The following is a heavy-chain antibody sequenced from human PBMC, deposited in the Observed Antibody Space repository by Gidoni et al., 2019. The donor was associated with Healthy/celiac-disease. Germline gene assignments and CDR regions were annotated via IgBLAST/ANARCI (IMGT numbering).Heavy chain of an antibody. CDR3: AKCTDTASLGFDY. CDR2: ISLNSGSI. Sequence: EVQLVESGGGLVQPGRSLRLSCAASGFTFYDYAMPWVRQAPGKGLEWVSGISLNSGSIGYADSVKGRFTISRDNAKNSLYLQMNSLRAEDTALYYCAKCTDTASLGFDYWGQGTLVTVSS. J-gene: IGHJ4*02. CDR1: GFTFYDYA. D-gene: IGHD5-18*01. V-gene: IGHV3-9*01.